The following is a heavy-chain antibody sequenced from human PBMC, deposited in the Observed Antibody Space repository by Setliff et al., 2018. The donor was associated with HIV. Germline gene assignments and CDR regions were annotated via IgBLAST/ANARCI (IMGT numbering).Heavy chain of an antibody. D-gene: IGHD6-19*01. Sequence: SETLSLTCTVSGGSISSGGYYWSWIRQHPGKGLEWIGYIYYSGSTYYNPSLKSRVTISVDTSKNQFSLKVNSVTAADTAMYYCIIAYSSGWLSPMGFDSWGQGTLVTVSS. V-gene: IGHV4-31*03. CDR2: IYYSGST. CDR3: IIAYSSGWLSPMGFDS. CDR1: GGSISSGGYY. J-gene: IGHJ4*02.